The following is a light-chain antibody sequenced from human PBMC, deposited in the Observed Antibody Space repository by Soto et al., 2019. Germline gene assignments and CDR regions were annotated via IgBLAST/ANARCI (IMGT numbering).Light chain of an antibody. CDR1: TSDVGAYTY. CDR3: SSYAGGNNYV. J-gene: IGLJ1*01. V-gene: IGLV2-8*01. Sequence: QSVLTQPPSASGSPGQSVTISCTGTTSDVGAYTYVSWYQQHPGNAPKLLIYGVTEWPSGVPDRFSGSKSGNTASLTVSGLQTEDEAYYYCSSYAGGNNYVFGTGTKLTVL. CDR2: GVT.